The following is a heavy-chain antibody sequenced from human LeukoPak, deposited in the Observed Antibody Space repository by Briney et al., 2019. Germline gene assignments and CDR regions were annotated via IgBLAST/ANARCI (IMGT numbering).Heavy chain of an antibody. CDR3: AAGGGQLPDY. CDR1: GYSISSGYY. V-gene: IGHV4-38-2*02. Sequence: PLETLSLXCSVSGYSISSGYYWGWIRQPPGRGLEWIGNIYHSGSTYYNPSLKSRVTISIDTSKNQFSLKLTSVTAADTAVYYCAAGGGQLPDYWGQGTLVTVSS. CDR2: IYHSGST. J-gene: IGHJ4*02. D-gene: IGHD2-2*01.